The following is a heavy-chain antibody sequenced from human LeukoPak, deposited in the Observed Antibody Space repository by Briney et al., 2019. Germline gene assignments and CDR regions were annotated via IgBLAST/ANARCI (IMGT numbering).Heavy chain of an antibody. CDR3: ARHLALPWFGELLLWDY. CDR2: IHHSGST. V-gene: IGHV4-30-4*08. D-gene: IGHD3-10*01. CDR1: GGSITNGYYY. J-gene: IGHJ4*02. Sequence: SETLSLTCTVSGGSITNGYYYWSWIRQPPGKGLEWIGYIHHSGSTFYNPSLKSRVTISVDTSKNQFSLKLSSVTAADTAVYYCARHLALPWFGELLLWDYWGQGTLATVSS.